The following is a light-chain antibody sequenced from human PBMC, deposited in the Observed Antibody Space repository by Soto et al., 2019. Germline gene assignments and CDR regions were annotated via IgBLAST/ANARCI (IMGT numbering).Light chain of an antibody. CDR1: QSIFNY. J-gene: IGKJ2*01. CDR3: QQTYSERVAT. V-gene: IGKV1-39*01. Sequence: DIQMTQSPSSLSASVGDRVTITCRSSQSIFNYLNWYQQKPGKAPEVLIYAVSSLQIGVPSRFAGSGSGTAFTLTITDLRPEDSAIDYCQQTYSERVATFGRGTKLEIK. CDR2: AVS.